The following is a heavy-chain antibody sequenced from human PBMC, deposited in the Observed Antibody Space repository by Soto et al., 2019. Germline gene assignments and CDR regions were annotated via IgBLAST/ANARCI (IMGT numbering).Heavy chain of an antibody. CDR3: ARDGGGYCSSTSCSTGDYYYYYGMDV. Sequence: EVQLVESGGGLVQPGGSLRLSCAASGFTFSSYWMSWVRQAPGKGLEWVANIKQDGSEKYYVDSVKGRFTISRDNAKNSLYLQMNSLRAEDTAVYYCARDGGGYCSSTSCSTGDYYYYYGMDVWGQGTTVTVSS. V-gene: IGHV3-7*03. CDR2: IKQDGSEK. D-gene: IGHD2-2*02. CDR1: GFTFSSYW. J-gene: IGHJ6*02.